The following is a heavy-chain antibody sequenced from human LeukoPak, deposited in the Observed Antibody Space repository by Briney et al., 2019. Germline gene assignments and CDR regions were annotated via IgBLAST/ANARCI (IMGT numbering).Heavy chain of an antibody. V-gene: IGHV3-33*01. CDR2: IWNDGTKK. CDR3: VRDNYNGYPDY. D-gene: IGHD5-18*01. J-gene: IGHJ4*02. Sequence: GRSLRLSCAASGFHFSSYGMQWVRQAPGKGLEWVAVIWNDGTKKYYEDSVKGRFTISRDYSKNMLHLQMNSLRAEDTAVYYCVRDNYNGYPDYWGQGTRVTVSS. CDR1: GFHFSSYG.